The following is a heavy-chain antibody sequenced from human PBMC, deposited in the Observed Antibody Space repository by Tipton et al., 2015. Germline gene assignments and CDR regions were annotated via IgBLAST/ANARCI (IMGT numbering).Heavy chain of an antibody. Sequence: QSGPEVKKPGESLKISCKASGYSFTNFWIGWVRQMPGKGLEWMGTIYPGDSDTRYSPSFQGQVTISADKSINTAYLQWSSLKASDTAMYFCARGFCANGVCFTFPYYFDLWGRGTLVTVSS. CDR2: IYPGDSDT. V-gene: IGHV5-51*01. J-gene: IGHJ2*01. D-gene: IGHD2-8*01. CDR3: ARGFCANGVCFTFPYYFDL. CDR1: GYSFTNFW.